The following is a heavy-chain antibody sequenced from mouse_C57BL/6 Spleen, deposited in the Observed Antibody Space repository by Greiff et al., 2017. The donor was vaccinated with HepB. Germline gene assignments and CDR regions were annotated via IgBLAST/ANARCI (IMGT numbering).Heavy chain of an antibody. V-gene: IGHV1-50*01. CDR2: IDPSDSYT. CDR1: GYTFTSYW. Sequence: QVQLQQPGAELVKPGASVKLSCKASGYTFTSYWMQWVKQRPGQGLEWIGEIDPSDSYTNYNQKFKGKATLTVDTSSSTAYMQLSSLTSEDSAVYYCARRPRQDYAMDYWGQGTSVTVSS. CDR3: ARRPRQDYAMDY. J-gene: IGHJ4*01. D-gene: IGHD3-2*01.